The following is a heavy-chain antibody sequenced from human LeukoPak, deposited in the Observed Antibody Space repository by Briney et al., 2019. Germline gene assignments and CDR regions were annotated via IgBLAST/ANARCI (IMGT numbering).Heavy chain of an antibody. Sequence: ASVKVSCKASGGTFSSYAISRVRQAPGQGLEWMGGIIPIFGTANYAQKFQGRVTITTDESTSTAYMELSSLRSEDTAVYYCARDLRAVLLWFGELRAAFDYWGQGTLVTVSS. V-gene: IGHV1-69*05. D-gene: IGHD3-10*01. CDR2: IIPIFGTA. J-gene: IGHJ4*02. CDR3: ARDLRAVLLWFGELRAAFDY. CDR1: GGTFSSYA.